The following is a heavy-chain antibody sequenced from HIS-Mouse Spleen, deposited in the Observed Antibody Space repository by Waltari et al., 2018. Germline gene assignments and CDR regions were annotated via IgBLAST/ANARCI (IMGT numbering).Heavy chain of an antibody. CDR3: ARIAEGYSSGWYAFDY. CDR1: GFSLSTSAMC. V-gene: IGHV2-70*11. Sequence: TLRASGPALVKPTQTLPLTCTFSGFSLSTSAMCVSWIRPPPGKALEWLARIDWDDDKYYSTSLKTRLTISKDTSKNQVVLTMTNMDPVDTATYYCARIAEGYSSGWYAFDYWGQGTLVTVSS. CDR2: IDWDDDK. J-gene: IGHJ4*02. D-gene: IGHD6-19*01.